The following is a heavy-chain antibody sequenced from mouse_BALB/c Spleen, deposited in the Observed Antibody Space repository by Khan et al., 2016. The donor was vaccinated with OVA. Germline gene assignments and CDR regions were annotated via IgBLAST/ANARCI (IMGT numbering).Heavy chain of an antibody. Sequence: VQLQQSGPDLVKPSQSLSLTCTVTGYSITSGYAWHWIRQFPGNKLEWMAYIYFSGSINYNPSLKSRISVTRDTSKNQFFLQLNSVTSEDTATYDCTRDGNYMDYWGQGTSVTVSS. V-gene: IGHV3-1*02. J-gene: IGHJ4*01. CDR3: TRDGNYMDY. D-gene: IGHD2-1*01. CDR1: GYSITSGYA. CDR2: IYFSGSI.